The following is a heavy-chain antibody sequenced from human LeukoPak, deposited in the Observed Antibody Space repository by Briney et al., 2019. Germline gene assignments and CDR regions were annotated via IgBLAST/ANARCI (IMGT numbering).Heavy chain of an antibody. V-gene: IGHV3-48*01. CDR1: GFTFSSYS. CDR3: ARLGSYYDSSGSPYGAFDI. Sequence: PGGSLRLSCAASGFTFSSYSMNWVRQAPGKGLEWVSYISSSSSTIYYADSVKGRFTISRDNSKNTLYLQMNSLRAEDTAVYYCARLGSYYDSSGSPYGAFDIWGQGTMVTVSS. CDR2: ISSSSSTI. J-gene: IGHJ3*02. D-gene: IGHD3-22*01.